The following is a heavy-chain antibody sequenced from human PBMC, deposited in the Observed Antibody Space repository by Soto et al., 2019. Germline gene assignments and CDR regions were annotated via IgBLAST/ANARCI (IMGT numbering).Heavy chain of an antibody. J-gene: IGHJ4*02. CDR1: GFTFSRYW. V-gene: IGHV3-7*01. D-gene: IGHD3-22*01. CDR3: ARPSGAIYHYDTSGYYLFNFDY. CDR2: IKQDGSEK. Sequence: GGSLRLSCAAAGFTFSRYWMSWVRQAPGKGLEWVANIKQDGSEKYHVDSVKGRFTISRDNAKNSLYLQLNSLRAEDTAVYYCARPSGAIYHYDTSGYYLFNFDYWGQGTLVTVSS.